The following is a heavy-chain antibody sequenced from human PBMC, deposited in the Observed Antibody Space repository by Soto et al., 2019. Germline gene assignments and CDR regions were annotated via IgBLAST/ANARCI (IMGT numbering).Heavy chain of an antibody. Sequence: LRLSCAASGFTFSSYAMHWVRQAPGKGLEWVAVISYDGSNKYYADSVKGRFTISRDNSKNTLYLQMNSLRAEDTAVYYCARATPGGATPFYYGMDVWGQGTTVTVSS. CDR1: GFTFSSYA. CDR3: ARATPGGATPFYYGMDV. CDR2: ISYDGSNK. V-gene: IGHV3-30-3*01. J-gene: IGHJ6*02. D-gene: IGHD1-26*01.